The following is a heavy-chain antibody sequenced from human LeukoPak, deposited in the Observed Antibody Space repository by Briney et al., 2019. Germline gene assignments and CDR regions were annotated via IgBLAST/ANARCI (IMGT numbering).Heavy chain of an antibody. CDR3: AKPSGSAFDF. V-gene: IGHV3-30*18. D-gene: IGHD1-26*01. Sequence: GGSLRLSCAASGFTFSIYGTHWVRQAPGKGLEWVAVIADDGKTTYYADSVKGRFTISRDNSKNTLYLQMNSLRVEDTAVYYCAKPSGSAFDFWGQGTRVTVSS. J-gene: IGHJ4*02. CDR2: IADDGKTT. CDR1: GFTFSIYG.